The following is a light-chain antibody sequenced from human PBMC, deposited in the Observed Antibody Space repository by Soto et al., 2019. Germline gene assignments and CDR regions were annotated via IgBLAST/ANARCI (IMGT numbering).Light chain of an antibody. CDR2: DAS. CDR1: QSISSW. Sequence: DIQMTQSPSTLSASVGESVTITCRASQSISSWLSWYQQKPGKAPKLLMYDASTLERGVPSRFSGTGSGTEFTLTISSLQPDDFATYYCQQYHRSSITFGQGTRLEIK. V-gene: IGKV1-5*01. CDR3: QQYHRSSIT. J-gene: IGKJ5*01.